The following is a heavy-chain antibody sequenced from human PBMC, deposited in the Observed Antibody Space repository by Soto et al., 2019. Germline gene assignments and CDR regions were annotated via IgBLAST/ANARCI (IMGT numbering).Heavy chain of an antibody. Sequence: ASVKVSCKASGYTFTSYGISWVRQAPGQGLEWMGWISAYNGNTNYAQKLQGRVTMTTDTPTSTAYMELRSLRSDDTAVYYCARGDSNIAALRAFRFDYWGQGTLVTVSS. CDR3: ARGDSNIAALRAFRFDY. J-gene: IGHJ4*02. V-gene: IGHV1-18*04. D-gene: IGHD6-13*01. CDR1: GYTFTSYG. CDR2: ISAYNGNT.